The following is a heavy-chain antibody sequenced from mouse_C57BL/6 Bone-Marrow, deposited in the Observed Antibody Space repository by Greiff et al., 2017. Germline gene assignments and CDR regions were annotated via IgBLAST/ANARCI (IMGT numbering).Heavy chain of an antibody. Sequence: QVQLQQSGAELVRPGASVTLSCKASGYTFTDYEMHWVKQTPVHGLEWTGAIDPETGGTAYNQKFKGKAILTADKSSSTAYMELRSLTSEDSAVYYCTRIGIYYNFDYWGQGTTLTVSS. J-gene: IGHJ2*01. CDR3: TRIGIYYNFDY. D-gene: IGHD2-1*01. CDR2: IDPETGGT. V-gene: IGHV1-15*01. CDR1: GYTFTDYE.